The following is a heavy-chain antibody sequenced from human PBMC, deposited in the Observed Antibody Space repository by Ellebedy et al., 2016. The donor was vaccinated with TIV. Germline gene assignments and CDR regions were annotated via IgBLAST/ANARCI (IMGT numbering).Heavy chain of an antibody. V-gene: IGHV3-23*01. CDR1: GFTFTNFA. CDR3: EKTEPYGTTWFGRIF. D-gene: IGHD6-13*01. Sequence: PGGSLRLSCAASGFTFTNFAMTWVRQAPGKGLEWVSAITAGGNTHYADSVKGRFTISRDNSKTPLYLQMTSLRADDTPVYYCEKTEPYGTTWFGRIFWGQGTLVTVSS. CDR2: ITAGGNT. J-gene: IGHJ4*02.